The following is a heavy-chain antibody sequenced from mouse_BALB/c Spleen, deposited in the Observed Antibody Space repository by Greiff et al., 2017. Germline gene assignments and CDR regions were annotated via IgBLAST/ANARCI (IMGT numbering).Heavy chain of an antibody. CDR1: GFTFSSYA. J-gene: IGHJ3*01. CDR3: ARVYDGYYVWFAY. D-gene: IGHD2-3*01. V-gene: IGHV5-6-5*01. Sequence: EVKLVESGGGLVKPGGSLKLSCAASGFTFSSYAMSWVRQTPEKRLEWVASISGGGSTYYPDSVKGRFTISRDNARNILYLQMSSLRSEDTAMYYCARVYDGYYVWFAYWGQGTLVTVSA. CDR2: ISGGGST.